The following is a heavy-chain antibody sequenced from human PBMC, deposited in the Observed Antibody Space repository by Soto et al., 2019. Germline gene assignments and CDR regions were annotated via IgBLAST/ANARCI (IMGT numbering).Heavy chain of an antibody. J-gene: IGHJ6*02. CDR2: IIPYNGTA. CDR3: ARHLHLRFLEWLGAKEDENYYYYGMDV. Sequence: ASVKVSCKASGYTFTSYGISWVRQAPGQGLEWIGWIIPYNGTANYAQKLQGRVTMTADESTSTAYMELSSLRSEDTAVYYCARHLHLRFLEWLGAKEDENYYYYGMDVWGQGTTVTVSS. CDR1: GYTFTSYG. V-gene: IGHV1-18*01. D-gene: IGHD3-3*01.